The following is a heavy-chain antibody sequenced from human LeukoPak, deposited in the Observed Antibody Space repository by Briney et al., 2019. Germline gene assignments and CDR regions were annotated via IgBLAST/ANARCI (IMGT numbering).Heavy chain of an antibody. D-gene: IGHD5-18*01. CDR3: ARDSTRGYSYGLAGY. CDR2: INAGNGNT. Sequence: ASVKVSCKASGYTFTSYAMHWVRQAPGQRLEWMGWINAGNGNTKYSQKFQGRVTITRDTSASTAYMELSSLRSEDTAVYYCARDSTRGYSYGLAGYRGQGTLVTVSS. V-gene: IGHV1-3*01. CDR1: GYTFTSYA. J-gene: IGHJ4*02.